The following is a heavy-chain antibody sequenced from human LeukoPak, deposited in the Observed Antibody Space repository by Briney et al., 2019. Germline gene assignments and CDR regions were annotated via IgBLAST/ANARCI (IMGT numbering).Heavy chain of an antibody. D-gene: IGHD3-9*01. V-gene: IGHV4-34*01. J-gene: IGHJ4*02. CDR2: INHSGST. CDR3: ARRTRYFDWWPHYIFDY. CDR1: GGSFSGYY. Sequence: PSETLSLTCAVYGGSFSGYYWSWIRQPPGKGLEWIGEINHSGSTNYNPSLKSRVTISVDTSKNQFSLKLSSVTAADTAVYYCARRTRYFDWWPHYIFDYWGQGTLVTVSS.